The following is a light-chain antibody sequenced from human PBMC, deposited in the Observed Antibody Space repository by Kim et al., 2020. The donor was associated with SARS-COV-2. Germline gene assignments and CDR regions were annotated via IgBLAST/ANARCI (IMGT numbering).Light chain of an antibody. CDR3: SSYTSSSSRV. V-gene: IGLV2-14*03. CDR2: DVT. CDR1: SSDVGGYDY. J-gene: IGLJ3*02. Sequence: GQSITISCAGTSSDVGGYDYVSWYQQHPGKVPKLMIDDVTNRPSGVSNRFSGSKSGNTASLTISGLQAEDEADYYCSSYTSSSSRVFGGGTQLTVL.